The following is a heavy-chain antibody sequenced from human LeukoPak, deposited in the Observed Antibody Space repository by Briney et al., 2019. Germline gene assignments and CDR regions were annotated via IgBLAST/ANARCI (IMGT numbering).Heavy chain of an antibody. CDR3: ARDSSSGYIGWFDP. Sequence: WASVKVSCKASGYTFTGYYMHWVRQAPGQGLEWMGWINPNSGGTNYAQKFQGRVTMTRDTSISTAYMELSRLRSDDTAVYYCARDSSSGYIGWFDPWGQGTLVTVSS. CDR1: GYTFTGYY. D-gene: IGHD3-22*01. CDR2: INPNSGGT. J-gene: IGHJ5*02. V-gene: IGHV1-2*02.